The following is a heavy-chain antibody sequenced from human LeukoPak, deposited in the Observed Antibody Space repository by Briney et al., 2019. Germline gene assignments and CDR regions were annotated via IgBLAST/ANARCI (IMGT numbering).Heavy chain of an antibody. D-gene: IGHD1-1*01. CDR2: ISVYNGNI. J-gene: IGHJ4*02. CDR1: GYSFSSFG. Sequence: ASVTVSCKASGYSFSSFGISWVRRAPGQGLEWMGWISVYNGNIKHGQKFQGRVTMTTDTSTNTAYMELTSLRFDDTAVYYCARDPCGNPCFYFDLWGQGALVTVTA. CDR3: ARDPCGNPCFYFDL. V-gene: IGHV1-18*01.